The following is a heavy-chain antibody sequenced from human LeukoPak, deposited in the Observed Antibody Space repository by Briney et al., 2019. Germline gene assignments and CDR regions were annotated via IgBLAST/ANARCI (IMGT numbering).Heavy chain of an antibody. J-gene: IGHJ4*02. D-gene: IGHD6-19*01. V-gene: IGHV1-18*01. CDR3: ARDQYSSGWYRSAIDY. CDR1: GYTFTSYG. Sequence: GASVKVSCKASGYTFTSYGISWVRQAPGQGLEWMGWISAYNGNTNYAQKLQGRVTMTTDTSTSTAYMELRSLRSDDTAVYYCARDQYSSGWYRSAIDYWGQGTLVTVSS. CDR2: ISAYNGNT.